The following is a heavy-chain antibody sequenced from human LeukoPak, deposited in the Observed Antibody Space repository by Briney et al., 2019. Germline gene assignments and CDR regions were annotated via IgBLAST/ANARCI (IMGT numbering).Heavy chain of an antibody. Sequence: ASVKVSCKVSGYTLTELSMHWVRQAPGKGLEWMGGFDPEDGETIYAQKYQGRVTMTEDTSTDTAYMELSSLRSEDTAVYYCATGDLRLGELSSPNFDYWGQGTLVTVSS. CDR3: ATGDLRLGELSSPNFDY. CDR1: GYTLTELS. V-gene: IGHV1-24*01. CDR2: FDPEDGET. J-gene: IGHJ4*02. D-gene: IGHD3-16*02.